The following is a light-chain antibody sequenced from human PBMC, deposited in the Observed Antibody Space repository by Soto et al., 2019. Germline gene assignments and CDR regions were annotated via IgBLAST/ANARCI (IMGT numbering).Light chain of an antibody. J-gene: IGLJ1*01. Sequence: SYELTQPPSVSVAPGKTARITRPPNTLGSNSLHWYQQKPGQAPVLVIYYDSDRPSGIPERFSGSNSGNTATLTISRVEAGDEADYYCQVWDSSSDHYVFGTGTKVTVL. V-gene: IGLV3-21*04. CDR2: YDS. CDR1: TLGSNS. CDR3: QVWDSSSDHYV.